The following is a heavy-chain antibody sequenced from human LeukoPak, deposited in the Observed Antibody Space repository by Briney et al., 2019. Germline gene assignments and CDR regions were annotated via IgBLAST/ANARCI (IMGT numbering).Heavy chain of an antibody. CDR3: ARKYDNTWPCFDS. CDR1: GFTFSSFW. D-gene: IGHD1-1*01. Sequence: QTGGSLRLSCAASGFTFSSFWMHWVRQAPGKGLVWVSRINADGKNTTYADSVKGRFTISRDNSKNTLYLQMNSLRVEDTAVYSCARKYDNTWPCFDSWGQGALVTVSS. V-gene: IGHV3-74*01. J-gene: IGHJ4*02. CDR2: INADGKNT.